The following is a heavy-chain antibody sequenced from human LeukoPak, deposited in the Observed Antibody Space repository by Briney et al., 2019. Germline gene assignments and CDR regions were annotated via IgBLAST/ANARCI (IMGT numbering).Heavy chain of an antibody. Sequence: GGSLRLSCAASGFTFGSSAMSWVRQAPGKGPEWVSTFSRSGPDTYYADSVKGRFTISRDNAKNPLYLQMNSLRAEDTAVYYCARDPVAFSFDYWGQGTLVTVSS. CDR3: ARDPVAFSFDY. J-gene: IGHJ4*02. D-gene: IGHD2-15*01. CDR2: FSRSGPDT. CDR1: GFTFGSSA. V-gene: IGHV3-23*01.